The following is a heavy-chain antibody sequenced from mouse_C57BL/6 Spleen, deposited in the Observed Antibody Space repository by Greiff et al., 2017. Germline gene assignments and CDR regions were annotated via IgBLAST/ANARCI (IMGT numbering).Heavy chain of an antibody. V-gene: IGHV3-6*01. D-gene: IGHD1-1*01. CDR1: GYSITSGYY. Sequence: EVQLQESGPGLVKPSQSLSLTCSVTGYSITSGYYWNWIRQFPGNKLEWMGYISYDGSNNYNPSLKNRISITRDTSKNQFFLKLNSVTTEDTATYYCARGGNYGFAYWGPGTLVTVSA. J-gene: IGHJ3*01. CDR2: ISYDGSN. CDR3: ARGGNYGFAY.